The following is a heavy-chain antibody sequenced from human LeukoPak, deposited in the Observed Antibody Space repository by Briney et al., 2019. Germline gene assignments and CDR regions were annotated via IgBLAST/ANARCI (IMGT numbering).Heavy chain of an antibody. CDR3: AIMYDSIGYYVYRFDY. J-gene: IGHJ4*02. D-gene: IGHD3-22*01. V-gene: IGHV1-2*02. Sequence: ASVKVSCKASGYTFTAYYLHWVRQAPGQGLEWMGWINPYSGGTKFSQKLQGGVTMTRDTSTTTAYLELSRLTFDDTAVYYCAIMYDSIGYYVYRFDYWGQGTLVTVSS. CDR1: GYTFTAYY. CDR2: INPYSGGT.